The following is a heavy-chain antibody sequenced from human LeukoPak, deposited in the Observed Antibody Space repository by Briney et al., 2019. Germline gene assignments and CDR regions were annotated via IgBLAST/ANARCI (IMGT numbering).Heavy chain of an antibody. CDR2: IYYSGST. V-gene: IGHV4-61*08. D-gene: IGHD2-2*02. CDR3: ARERRLEYCSSTSCYTGSYYYYMDV. Sequence: SQTLSLTCTVSGGSISSGGYYWSWIRQPPGKGLEWIGYIYYSGSTNYNPSLKSRVTISVDTSKNQFSLKLSSVTAADTAVYYCARERRLEYCSSTSCYTGSYYYYMDVWGKGTTVTVSS. CDR1: GGSISSGGYY. J-gene: IGHJ6*03.